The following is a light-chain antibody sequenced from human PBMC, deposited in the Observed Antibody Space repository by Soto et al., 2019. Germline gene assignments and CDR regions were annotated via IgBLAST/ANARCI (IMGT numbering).Light chain of an antibody. CDR2: GAS. J-gene: IGKJ1*01. V-gene: IGKV3-15*01. CDR1: QRVSSN. CDR3: QQYNNWPRT. Sequence: ETVMTQSPATQSVSPGERATLSCRASQRVSSNLAWYQQKPGQAPRLLIYGASTRATGIPARFSGSGSGTEFTLTISSLQSEDFAVYYCQQYNNWPRTFGQGTKVDIK.